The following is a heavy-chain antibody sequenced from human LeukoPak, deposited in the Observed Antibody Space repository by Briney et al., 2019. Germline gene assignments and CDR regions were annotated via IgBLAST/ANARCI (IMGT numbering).Heavy chain of an antibody. CDR1: GFTFSSYA. CDR3: ARGKEVVPAAGNWFDP. Sequence: GGSLRLSCAASGFTFSSYAMSWVRQAPGKGLEWVSAISGSGGSTYYADSVKGRFTISRDNAKNSLYLQMNSLRAEDTAVYYCARGKEVVPAAGNWFDPWGQGTLVTVSS. D-gene: IGHD2-2*01. J-gene: IGHJ5*02. V-gene: IGHV3-23*01. CDR2: ISGSGGST.